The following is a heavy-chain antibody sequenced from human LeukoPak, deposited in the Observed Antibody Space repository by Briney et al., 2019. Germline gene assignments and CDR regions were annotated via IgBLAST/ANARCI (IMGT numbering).Heavy chain of an antibody. D-gene: IGHD3-9*01. CDR1: GFTFSRYW. CDR2: IKQDESEN. J-gene: IGHJ6*03. V-gene: IGHV3-7*01. CDR3: ARGPDYDILTGYYIDAFYMDV. Sequence: PGGSLRLSCAASGFTFSRYWMSWVRQAPGKGLEWVANIKQDESENYYVDSVKGRFTISRDNPNYSVYLQLNSLRAEDTAVYYCARGPDYDILTGYYIDAFYMDVWGKGTTVTVSS.